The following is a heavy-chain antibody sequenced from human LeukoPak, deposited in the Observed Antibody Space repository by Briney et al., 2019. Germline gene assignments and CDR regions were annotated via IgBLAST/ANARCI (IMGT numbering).Heavy chain of an antibody. V-gene: IGHV4-59*11. Sequence: SETLSLTCTVSGGSISSHYWSWIRQPPGKGLEWIGYIYYSGSTNYNPSLKSRVTISVDTSKNQFSLKLSSVTAADTAVYYCARVGWLLGLDYWGQGTLGTVSA. J-gene: IGHJ4*02. CDR2: IYYSGST. CDR1: GGSISSHY. D-gene: IGHD3-22*01. CDR3: ARVGWLLGLDY.